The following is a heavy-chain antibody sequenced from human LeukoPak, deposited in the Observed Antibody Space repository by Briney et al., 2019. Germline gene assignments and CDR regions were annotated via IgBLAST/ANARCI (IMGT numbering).Heavy chain of an antibody. CDR2: IYHSGST. D-gene: IGHD1-1*01. CDR3: ARGRYAL. Sequence: SETLSLTCAVSGGSINKSNWWSWVRQPPGKGLEWIGEIYHSGSTNYNPSLKSRVTISVDTSKNQFSLKLSSVIAADTAVYYCARGRYALWGQGTLVTVSS. V-gene: IGHV4-4*02. J-gene: IGHJ4*02. CDR1: GGSINKSNW.